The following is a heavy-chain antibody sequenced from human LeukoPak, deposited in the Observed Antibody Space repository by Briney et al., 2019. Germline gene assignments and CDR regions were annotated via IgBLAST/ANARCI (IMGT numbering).Heavy chain of an antibody. D-gene: IGHD3-10*01. Sequence: GRSLRLSCAASGFTFTNHGMHWVRQAPGKGLEWVAVIWYDGSDKYYGDPAKGRFTISRDNSKNTLYLDMKSLRVDDTAVYYCARDLKYGELLDYWGQGTLVTVSS. J-gene: IGHJ4*02. CDR1: GFTFTNHG. CDR3: ARDLKYGELLDY. V-gene: IGHV3-33*01. CDR2: IWYDGSDK.